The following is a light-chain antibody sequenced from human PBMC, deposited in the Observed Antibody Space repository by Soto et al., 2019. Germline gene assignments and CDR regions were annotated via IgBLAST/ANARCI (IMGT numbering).Light chain of an antibody. CDR1: QNVYNN. CDR2: DAS. Sequence: EIVMTQSPATLSVSPGEGATLSCKASQNVYNNLAWYQQRPGQPPRLLIYDASTRATGISARFSGSGCGTEFTLSASCLQSDEVAIYVCQQCRDWPRTFGAGTKVEIK. J-gene: IGKJ4*01. V-gene: IGKV3-15*01. CDR3: QQCRDWPRT.